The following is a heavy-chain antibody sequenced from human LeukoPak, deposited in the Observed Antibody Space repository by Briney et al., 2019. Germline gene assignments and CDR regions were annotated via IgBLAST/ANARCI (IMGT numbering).Heavy chain of an antibody. J-gene: IGHJ4*02. D-gene: IGHD5-18*01. Sequence: SGGSLRLSCAAFGFTFSSYSMNWVRQAPGKGLEWVSYISSRSTTTYYADSVKGRFTISRDNDKNSLYLQMNSLRDEDTAVYYCARDRGPGYSYGVLDYWGQGTLVTVSS. CDR3: ARDRGPGYSYGVLDY. V-gene: IGHV3-48*02. CDR2: ISSRSTTT. CDR1: GFTFSSYS.